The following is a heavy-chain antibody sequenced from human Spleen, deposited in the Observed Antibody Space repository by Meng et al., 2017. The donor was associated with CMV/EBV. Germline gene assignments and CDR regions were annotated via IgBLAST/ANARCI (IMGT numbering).Heavy chain of an antibody. V-gene: IGHV4-34*01. J-gene: IGHJ5*02. CDR3: GKTVTTTYNWFDP. CDR1: GGAFSGYY. CDR2: INHSGST. D-gene: IGHD4-11*01. Sequence: CAVYGGAFSGYYWSWIRQPPGKGLEWIGEINHSGSTNYNPSLKSRVTISVDKSKNQFSLKLTSVTAADTAVYYCGKTVTTTYNWFDPWGQGTLVTVSS.